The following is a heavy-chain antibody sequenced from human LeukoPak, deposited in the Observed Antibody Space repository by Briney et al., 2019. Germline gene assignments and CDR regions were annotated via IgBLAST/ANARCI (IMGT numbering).Heavy chain of an antibody. J-gene: IGHJ5*02. CDR3: ATYQTGGFDP. Sequence: PSETLSLTCSVFGDSISSHYWSWIRQPPGKGLEWIGYIYYSGSTNYNPSLKSRVTISVDTSKNQFSPKLSSVTAADTAVYYCATYQTGGFDPCGQGTLVIVSS. D-gene: IGHD2-2*01. CDR2: IYYSGST. CDR1: GDSISSHY. V-gene: IGHV4-59*11.